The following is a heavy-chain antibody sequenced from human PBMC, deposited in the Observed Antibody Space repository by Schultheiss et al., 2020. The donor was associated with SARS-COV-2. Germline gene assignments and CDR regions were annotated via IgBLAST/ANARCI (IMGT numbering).Heavy chain of an antibody. CDR3: ARPDTVLMVYAMDY. D-gene: IGHD2-8*01. J-gene: IGHJ4*02. V-gene: IGHV3-21*05. CDR2: ISSSSSYI. Sequence: GGSLRLSCAASGFTFSSYEMNWVRQAPGKGLEWVSYISSSSSYIYYADSVKGRFTISRDNAKNSLYLQMNSLRAEDTAVYYCARPDTVLMVYAMDYWGQGTLVTVSS. CDR1: GFTFSSYE.